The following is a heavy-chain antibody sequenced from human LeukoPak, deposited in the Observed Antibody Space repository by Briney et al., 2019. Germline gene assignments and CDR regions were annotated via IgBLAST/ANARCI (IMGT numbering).Heavy chain of an antibody. V-gene: IGHV3-21*01. D-gene: IGHD1-1*01. J-gene: IGHJ4*02. CDR3: AVGERVQNY. Sequence: GGSLRLSCAASGFTFSSYGMNWVRQAPGKGLEWVSSISGTSSYIYYADSVKGRFTISRDNAKNSLYLQMNSLRAEDTSVYYCAVGERVQNYWGQGTLVTVSS. CDR2: ISGTSSYI. CDR1: GFTFSSYG.